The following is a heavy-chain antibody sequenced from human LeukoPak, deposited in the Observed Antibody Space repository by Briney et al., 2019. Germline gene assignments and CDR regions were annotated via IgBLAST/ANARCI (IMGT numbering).Heavy chain of an antibody. CDR3: ARVRGLLFSDDAFDI. V-gene: IGHV3-7*01. Sequence: GGSLRLSCAASGFTFSSYWMSWVRQAPGKGLEWVANIKQDGSEKYYVDSVKGRFTISRDNAKNSLYLQMNSLRAEDTAVYYYARVRGLLFSDDAFDIWGQGTMVTVSS. CDR1: GFTFSSYW. D-gene: IGHD2-21*02. J-gene: IGHJ3*02. CDR2: IKQDGSEK.